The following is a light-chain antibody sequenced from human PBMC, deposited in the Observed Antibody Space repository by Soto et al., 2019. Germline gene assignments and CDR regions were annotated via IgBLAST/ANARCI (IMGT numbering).Light chain of an antibody. CDR2: DNN. CDR3: QYYDSSPSGSHVV. CDR1: SSNIGAGYV. Sequence: QSVLTQPPSVSGAPGQRVTISCTGSSSNIGAGYVVHWYQQLPGTAPKLLIYDNNNRPSGVPDRFSGSKSGTSASLAITGLQAEDEADYYCQYYDSSPSGSHVVFGGGTKLTVL. V-gene: IGLV1-40*01. J-gene: IGLJ2*01.